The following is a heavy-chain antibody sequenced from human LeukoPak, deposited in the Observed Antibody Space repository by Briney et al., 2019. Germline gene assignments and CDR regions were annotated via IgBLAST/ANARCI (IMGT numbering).Heavy chain of an antibody. CDR1: GFTFSSYA. D-gene: IGHD2-21*02. V-gene: IGHV3-23*01. Sequence: GSLRLSCAASGFTFSSYAMSWVRQAPGKGLEWVSTISGSGGSTYSADSVKGRFTISRDNSKNTLYLQMNSLRAEDTAVYYCARDRVRGHSYCGSDCYSSCDYWGQGTLVTVSS. CDR2: ISGSGGST. CDR3: ARDRVRGHSYCGSDCYSSCDY. J-gene: IGHJ4*02.